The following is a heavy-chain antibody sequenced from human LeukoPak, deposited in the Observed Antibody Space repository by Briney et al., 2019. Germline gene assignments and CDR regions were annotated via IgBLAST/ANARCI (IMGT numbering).Heavy chain of an antibody. V-gene: IGHV3-66*01. CDR1: GFTFSSYA. CDR3: ARDSYVDSEAVRWFDP. CDR2: IYRGGPT. D-gene: IGHD4-17*01. J-gene: IGHJ5*02. Sequence: GGSLRLSCAASGFTFSSYAMSWVRQAPGKGLEWVSVIYRGGPTYYADSVKGRFTISRDNSKNTLYLQMNSLRAEDTAVYYCARDSYVDSEAVRWFDPWGQGTLVTVSS.